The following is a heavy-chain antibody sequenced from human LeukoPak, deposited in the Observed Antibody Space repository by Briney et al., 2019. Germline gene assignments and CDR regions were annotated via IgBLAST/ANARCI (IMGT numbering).Heavy chain of an antibody. CDR1: GYTFTSYG. CDR2: ISAYNGNT. CDR3: ARDNPIVVVPAASVGNWFDP. V-gene: IGHV1-18*01. D-gene: IGHD2-2*01. J-gene: IGHJ5*02. Sequence: ASVKVSCKASGYTFTSYGISWVRQAPGQGLELMGWISAYNGNTNYAQKLQGRVTMTTDTSTSTAYMELRSLRSDDTAVYYCARDNPIVVVPAASVGNWFDPWGPGTLVTVSS.